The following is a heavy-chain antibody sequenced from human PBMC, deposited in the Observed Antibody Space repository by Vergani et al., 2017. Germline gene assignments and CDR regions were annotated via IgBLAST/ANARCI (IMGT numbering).Heavy chain of an antibody. J-gene: IGHJ3*02. Sequence: QVQLLQSGAEVKKPGASVKVSCKASGYTFTSYYMHWVRQAPGQGREWMGWINPNSGGTNDAQKFQGRVTMTRDTSISTAYMELSRLRSDDTAVYYCARAVRKGIAVAGPYRGAFDIWGQGTMVTVSS. CDR2: INPNSGGT. V-gene: IGHV1-2*02. D-gene: IGHD6-19*01. CDR3: ARAVRKGIAVAGPYRGAFDI. CDR1: GYTFTSYY.